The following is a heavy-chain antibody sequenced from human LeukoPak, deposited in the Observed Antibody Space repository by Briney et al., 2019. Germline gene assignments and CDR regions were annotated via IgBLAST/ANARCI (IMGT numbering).Heavy chain of an antibody. J-gene: IGHJ4*02. D-gene: IGHD5-18*01. CDR3: ARGYSYGYGDLDY. V-gene: IGHV3-21*01. CDR2: ISSSSSYI. Sequence: GGSLRLSCAASGFTFSSYSMNWVRQAPGKGLEWVSSISSSSSYIYYSDSVKGRFTISRDNAKNSLYLQMNSLRAEDTAVYYCARGYSYGYGDLDYWGQGTLVTVSS. CDR1: GFTFSSYS.